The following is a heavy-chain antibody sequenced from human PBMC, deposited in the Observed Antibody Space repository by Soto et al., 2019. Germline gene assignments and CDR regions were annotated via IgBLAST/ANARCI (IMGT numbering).Heavy chain of an antibody. V-gene: IGHV3-23*01. Sequence: EVRLLESGGGLAQPGGSLRLSCTTSGFTFDNFAMSWVRQAPGRGLEWVSAISGGGGGTYYADSVEGRFIISRDNSKNTVYLQVNGLRTEDTAVYYCARDRLYDSNTYYLNYGMDVW. CDR1: GFTFDNFA. D-gene: IGHD3-22*01. CDR2: ISGGGGGT. CDR3: ARDRLYDSNTYYLNYGMDV. J-gene: IGHJ6*01.